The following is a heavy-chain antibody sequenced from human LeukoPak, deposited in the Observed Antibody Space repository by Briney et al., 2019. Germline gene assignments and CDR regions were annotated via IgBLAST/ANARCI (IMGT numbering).Heavy chain of an antibody. Sequence: ASVKVSCKASGYTFTSYAMSWVRQAPGQGLEWMGWINTNTGNPTYAQGFTGRFVFSLDTSVSTAYLQISSLKAEDTAVYYCARRTYRTAAADYFDYWGQGTLVTVSS. CDR3: ARRTYRTAAADYFDY. V-gene: IGHV7-4-1*02. D-gene: IGHD6-13*01. CDR2: INTNTGNP. J-gene: IGHJ4*02. CDR1: GYTFTSYA.